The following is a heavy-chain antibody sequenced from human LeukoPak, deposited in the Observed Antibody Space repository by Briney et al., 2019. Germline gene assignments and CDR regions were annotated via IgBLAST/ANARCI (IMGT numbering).Heavy chain of an antibody. CDR3: ARNGRVITDY. D-gene: IGHD3/OR15-3a*01. CDR2: LSSSSSTI. Sequence: PGGSLRLSCAASGFTFSSYSMNWVRQAPGKGLEWVSYLSSSSSTIYYADSVKGRFTISRDNAKNSLYLQMNSLRAEDTAVYYCARNGRVITDYWGQGTLVTVSS. J-gene: IGHJ4*02. V-gene: IGHV3-48*04. CDR1: GFTFSSYS.